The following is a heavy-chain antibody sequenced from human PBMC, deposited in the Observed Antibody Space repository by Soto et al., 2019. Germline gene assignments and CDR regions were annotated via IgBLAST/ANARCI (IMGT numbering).Heavy chain of an antibody. V-gene: IGHV1-69*13. J-gene: IGHJ6*02. D-gene: IGHD2-2*01. CDR1: GGTFSSYA. CDR3: ARDGGLGDCIITSCYGGPYYYYGMDV. Sequence: SVKVSCKASGGTFSSYAISWVRQAPGQGLEWMGGIIPIFGTANYAQKFQGRVTITADESTSTAYMELSSLRSEDPAVYYCARDGGLGDCIITSCYGGPYYYYGMDVWGQGTTVTVSS. CDR2: IIPIFGTA.